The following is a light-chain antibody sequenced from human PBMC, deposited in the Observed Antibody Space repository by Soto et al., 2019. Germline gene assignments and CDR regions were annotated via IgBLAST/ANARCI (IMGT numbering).Light chain of an antibody. CDR2: GVS. J-gene: IGKJ1*01. CDR1: ESISRY. CDR3: QQYGSSGT. Sequence: EIVLTQSPGTLSLSPGDRATLSCRARESISRYLAWYQQKPGQAPRLLIYGVSTRATGIPDRFSGSGSGTDFTLTISRLEPEDFAVYYCQQYGSSGTFGQGTKVDIK. V-gene: IGKV3-20*01.